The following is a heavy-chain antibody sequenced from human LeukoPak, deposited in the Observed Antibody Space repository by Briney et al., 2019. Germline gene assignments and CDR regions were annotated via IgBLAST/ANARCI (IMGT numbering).Heavy chain of an antibody. V-gene: IGHV3-11*01. CDR3: ARDGANSNWNDPRNWFDP. CDR2: MTTSGSTI. D-gene: IGHD1-1*01. CDR1: GFDLSDYY. Sequence: GGSLRLSCEASGFDLSDYYMTWIRQTPGRGLECVSYMTTSGSTIYYADSVKGRFTISRDNSKNSLFLHMNSLRAEDTAIYYCARDGANSNWNDPRNWFDPWGQGTLVIVSS. J-gene: IGHJ5*02.